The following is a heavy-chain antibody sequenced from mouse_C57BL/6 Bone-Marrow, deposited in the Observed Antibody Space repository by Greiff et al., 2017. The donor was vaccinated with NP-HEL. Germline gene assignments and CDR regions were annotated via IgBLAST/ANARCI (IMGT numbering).Heavy chain of an antibody. CDR1: GYTFTTYP. CDR2: FHPYNDDT. D-gene: IGHD2-4*01. J-gene: IGHJ3*01. V-gene: IGHV1-47*01. Sequence: QVQLPQSGAELVKPGASVKMSCKASGYTFTTYPIEWMKQNHGKSLEWIGTFHPYNDDTKYNEKFKGKATLTAEKSYNTVSMELSRLTSDDSADLYCARWDDYGFAEWGQGALVTVSA. CDR3: ARWDDYGFAE.